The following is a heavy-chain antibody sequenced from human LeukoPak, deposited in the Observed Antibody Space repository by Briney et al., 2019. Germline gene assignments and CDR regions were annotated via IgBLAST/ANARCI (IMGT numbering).Heavy chain of an antibody. CDR3: ARALEYGFDY. V-gene: IGHV3-48*02. Sequence: PGGSLRLSCAASGFTFSSYSMNWVRQAPGKGLEWVSYISSSGSSTIYYADSVKGRFTISRDNAKNSLYLQMNSRRDEDTAVYYCARALEYGFDYWGQGTLVTVSS. CDR2: ISSSGSSTI. CDR1: GFTFSSYS. J-gene: IGHJ4*02. D-gene: IGHD3-3*01.